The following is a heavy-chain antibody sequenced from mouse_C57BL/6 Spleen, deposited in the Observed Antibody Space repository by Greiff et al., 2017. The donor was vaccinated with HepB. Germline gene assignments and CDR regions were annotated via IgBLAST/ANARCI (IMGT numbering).Heavy chain of an antibody. J-gene: IGHJ4*01. Sequence: QVQLQQPGAELVKPGASVKLTCKASGYTFTSYWMHWVKQRPGQGLEWIGMIHPNSGSTNYNEKFKSKATLTVDKSSSTAYMQLSSLTSEDSAVYYCARGGVYYDYGVEYYYAMDYWGQGTSVTVSS. CDR3: ARGGVYYDYGVEYYYAMDY. D-gene: IGHD2-4*01. CDR2: IHPNSGST. V-gene: IGHV1-64*01. CDR1: GYTFTSYW.